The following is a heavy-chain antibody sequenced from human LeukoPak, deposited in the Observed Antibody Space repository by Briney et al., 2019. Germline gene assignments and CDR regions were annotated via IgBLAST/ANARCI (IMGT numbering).Heavy chain of an antibody. Sequence: ASVKVSCKASGYTFTSYYMHWVRQAPGQGLEWMGIINPSGGSTSYAQKFQGRVTITADESTSTAYMELSSLRSEDTAVYYCARDSTPYYYDSSGYFQEFDYWGQGTLVTVSS. J-gene: IGHJ4*02. CDR3: ARDSTPYYYDSSGYFQEFDY. CDR1: GYTFTSYY. V-gene: IGHV1-46*01. D-gene: IGHD3-22*01. CDR2: INPSGGST.